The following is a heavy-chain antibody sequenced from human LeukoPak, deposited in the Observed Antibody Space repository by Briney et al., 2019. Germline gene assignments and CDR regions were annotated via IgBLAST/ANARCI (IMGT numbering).Heavy chain of an antibody. CDR3: ARGCQIHLLIYFYYYMDV. CDR1: GYTFTDYY. Sequence: ASVKVSCKASGYTFTDYYMHWVRQAPGQGLEWMGWINPNSGGTNYAQKFQGRVTMTRDTSINTAYMELSRLKSDDTAVDYCARGCQIHLLIYFYYYMDVWGKGTTVTISS. J-gene: IGHJ6*03. D-gene: IGHD5-18*01. CDR2: INPNSGGT. V-gene: IGHV1-2*02.